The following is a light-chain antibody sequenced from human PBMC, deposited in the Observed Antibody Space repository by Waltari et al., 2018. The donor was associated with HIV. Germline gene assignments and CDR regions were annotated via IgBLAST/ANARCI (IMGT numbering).Light chain of an antibody. J-gene: IGLJ1*01. CDR2: DVR. V-gene: IGLV2-14*03. CDR1: SSAVGGYQF. CDR3: SSYTSSSTYV. Sequence: QSALTQPASVSGPPGQSITIACTGTSSAVGGYQFVSLYQQHPGKAPKLMFYDVRNRLSGVSNRFSGSKSGNTASLTISWLQSEDEADYYCSSYTSSSTYVFGTGTKVTVL.